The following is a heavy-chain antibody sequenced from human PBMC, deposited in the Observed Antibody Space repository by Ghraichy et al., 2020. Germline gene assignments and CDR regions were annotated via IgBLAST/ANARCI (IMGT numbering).Heavy chain of an antibody. CDR2: IYYSGST. J-gene: IGHJ4*02. CDR1: GGSISSYY. Sequence: QTLSLTCTVSGGSISSYYWSWIRQPPGKGLEWIGYIYYSGSTNYNPSLKSRVTISVDTSKNQFSLKLSSVTAADTAVYYCARHRSAYYFDYWGQGTLVTVSS. CDR3: ARHRSAYYFDY. D-gene: IGHD3-16*01. V-gene: IGHV4-59*08.